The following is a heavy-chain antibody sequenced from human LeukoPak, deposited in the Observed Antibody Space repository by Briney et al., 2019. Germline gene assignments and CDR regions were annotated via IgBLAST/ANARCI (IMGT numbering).Heavy chain of an antibody. CDR3: AKALSVNSPFDY. Sequence: GGSLRLSCAASGFTFDVYAMHWVRQAPGKGLEWVSGISWNGGSIGYADSVKGRFTISRDNAKNSLYLQMNSLRAEDTALYYCAKALSVNSPFDYWVQGTLVTVSS. D-gene: IGHD1-7*01. CDR2: ISWNGGSI. CDR1: GFTFDVYA. V-gene: IGHV3-9*01. J-gene: IGHJ4*02.